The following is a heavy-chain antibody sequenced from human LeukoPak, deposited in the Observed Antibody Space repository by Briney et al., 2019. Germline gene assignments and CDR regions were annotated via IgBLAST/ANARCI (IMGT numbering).Heavy chain of an antibody. D-gene: IGHD3-10*01. CDR1: GFPVYDLV. CDR3: AKGGTTMVRGVIYS. CDR2: FTWNSGSI. Sequence: SLRLSCSASGFPVYDLVMQLVPQASGEGLEWVSSFTWNSGSIGYADSVKGRFTISRDNAKNSVYLQMNSLRAEDTALYYCAKGGTTMVRGVIYSWGQGTLVTVSS. J-gene: IGHJ4*02. V-gene: IGHV3-9*01.